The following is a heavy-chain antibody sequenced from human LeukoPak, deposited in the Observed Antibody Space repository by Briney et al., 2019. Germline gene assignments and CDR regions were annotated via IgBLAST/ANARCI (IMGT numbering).Heavy chain of an antibody. Sequence: GGSLRLSCAASGFTFSSYSMNWVRQAPGKGLEWGSSISSSSSYIYYADSVKGRFTISRDNAKNSLYLQMNSLRAEDTAVYYCARELHYYGSGVPFDYWGQGTLVTVSS. D-gene: IGHD3-10*01. J-gene: IGHJ4*02. CDR1: GFTFSSYS. CDR3: ARELHYYGSGVPFDY. V-gene: IGHV3-21*01. CDR2: ISSSSSYI.